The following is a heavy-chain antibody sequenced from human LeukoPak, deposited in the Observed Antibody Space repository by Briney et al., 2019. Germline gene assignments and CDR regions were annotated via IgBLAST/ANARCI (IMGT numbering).Heavy chain of an antibody. D-gene: IGHD3-16*01. V-gene: IGHV4-39*01. CDR1: GGSISSGSYY. J-gene: IGHJ4*02. CDR3: ARLKFVRTFDY. CDR2: IYYSGST. Sequence: SETLSLTCTVSGGSISSGSYYWGWIRQPPGKGLEWIGSIYYSGSTYYNPSPKSGVTISVDTSKNQFSLKLSSVSAADTAVYYCARLKFVRTFDYWGQGTLVTVSS.